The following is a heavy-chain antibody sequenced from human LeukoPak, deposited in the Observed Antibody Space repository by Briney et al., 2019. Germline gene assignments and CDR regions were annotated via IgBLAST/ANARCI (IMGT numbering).Heavy chain of an antibody. V-gene: IGHV3-30-3*01. J-gene: IGHJ4*02. CDR2: ISYDGSNK. CDR1: GFTFSSYA. CDR3: ARESRDGYNYLDY. D-gene: IGHD5-24*01. Sequence: PGGSLRLSCAASGFTFSSYAMHWVRQAPGKGLEWVAVISYDGSNKYYADSVKGRFTISRDNSKNTLYPQMNSLRAEDTAVYYCARESRDGYNYLDYWGQGTLVTVSS.